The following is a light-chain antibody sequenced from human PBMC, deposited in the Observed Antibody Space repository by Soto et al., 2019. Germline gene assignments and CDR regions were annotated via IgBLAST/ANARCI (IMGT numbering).Light chain of an antibody. J-gene: IGLJ1*01. Sequence: QSALTQPASVSGSPGQSITISCTGTSSDVGGYNYDSWYQQHPGKAPKLMIYDVSKRPSGVSNRFSGSKSGNTASLTISGLQAEDEADYYCSSYTSSSTLLYVFGTGTKVTVL. V-gene: IGLV2-14*01. CDR3: SSYTSSSTLLYV. CDR2: DVS. CDR1: SSDVGGYNY.